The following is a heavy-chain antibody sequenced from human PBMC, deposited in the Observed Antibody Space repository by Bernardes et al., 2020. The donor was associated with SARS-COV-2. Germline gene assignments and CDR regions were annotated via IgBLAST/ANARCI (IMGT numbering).Heavy chain of an antibody. CDR3: AKGGWVDWQYIFDY. D-gene: IGHD3-9*01. Sequence: GGSLRLSCVGSGFTFNSFAMSWVRQTPGKRLEWVSAISGSGGKTYYADSVRGRFTISRDNIRNTVHLQMNSLRDEDTAIYYCAKGGWVDWQYIFDYWGQGALVTVSS. CDR1: GFTFNSFA. CDR2: ISGSGGKT. V-gene: IGHV3-23*01. J-gene: IGHJ4*02.